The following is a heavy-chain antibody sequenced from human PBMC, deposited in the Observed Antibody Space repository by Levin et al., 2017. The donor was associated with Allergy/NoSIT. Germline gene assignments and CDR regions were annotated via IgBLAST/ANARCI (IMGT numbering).Heavy chain of an antibody. J-gene: IGHJ4*02. CDR3: ARDLPVEWSPHFDY. D-gene: IGHD3-3*01. V-gene: IGHV3-30-3*01. CDR2: ISYDGSNK. Sequence: PGESLKISCAASGFTFSSYAMHWVRQAPGKGLEWVAVISYDGSNKYYADSVKGRFTISRDNSKNTLYLQMNSLRAEDTAVYYCARDLPVEWSPHFDYWGQGTLVTVSS. CDR1: GFTFSSYA.